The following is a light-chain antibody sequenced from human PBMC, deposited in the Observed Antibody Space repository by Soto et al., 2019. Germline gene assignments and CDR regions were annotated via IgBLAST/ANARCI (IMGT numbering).Light chain of an antibody. CDR1: QSVSSSF. Sequence: EVGLPQSPGALSLSPGERATISCRASQSVSSSFLAWYQQRLGQAPRLLIHGVSNRATGIPDSFSGSGSGTDFTLTITRLEPEDLALYFYQQYGSSPFTFGPG. V-gene: IGKV3-20*01. CDR3: QQYGSSPFT. J-gene: IGKJ3*01. CDR2: GVS.